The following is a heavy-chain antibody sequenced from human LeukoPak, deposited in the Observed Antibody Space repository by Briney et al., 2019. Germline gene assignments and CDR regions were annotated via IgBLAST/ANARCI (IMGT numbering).Heavy chain of an antibody. CDR2: MSSTSTYI. J-gene: IGHJ3*02. V-gene: IGHV3-21*01. CDR3: ARDPLKRAFDI. Sequence: GGSLRLSCAASGFTFSSYSMNWVRQAPGKGLERVISMSSTSTYIYYAVSVEGRFTISRDNAKNSLYLQMNSLRAEDTAVYYCARDPLKRAFDIWGQGTMVTVS. CDR1: GFTFSSYS.